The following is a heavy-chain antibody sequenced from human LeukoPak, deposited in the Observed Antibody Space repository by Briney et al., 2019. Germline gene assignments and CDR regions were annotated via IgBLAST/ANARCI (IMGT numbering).Heavy chain of an antibody. D-gene: IGHD6-13*01. CDR2: ISAYNGNT. Sequence: ASVKVSCKASGYTFTSYGISWVRQAPGQGLEWMGWISAYNGNTNYAQKLQGRVTMTTDTSTSTAYMELRSLRSDDTAVYYCARVPVYLGPGIAAAEVRFDYWGQGTLVTVSS. J-gene: IGHJ4*02. V-gene: IGHV1-18*01. CDR1: GYTFTSYG. CDR3: ARVPVYLGPGIAAAEVRFDY.